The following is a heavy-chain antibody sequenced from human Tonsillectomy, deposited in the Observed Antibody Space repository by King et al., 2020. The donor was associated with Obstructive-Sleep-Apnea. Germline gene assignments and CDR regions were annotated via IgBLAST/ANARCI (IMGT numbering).Heavy chain of an antibody. CDR1: GFIFSSYG. D-gene: IGHD3/OR15-3a*01. Sequence: VQLVESGGGEVQPGASLRLSCAASGFIFSSYGMHWVRQVSGKGLEWVAFIRFDGTYESYVDSVKGRFTISRDNSKNTVYLQMNSLRDEDMAVYYCAKDSGLAYRWSSPDAIDIWGQGTMVTVSS. CDR2: IRFDGTYE. V-gene: IGHV3-30*02. CDR3: AKDSGLAYRWSSPDAIDI. J-gene: IGHJ3*02.